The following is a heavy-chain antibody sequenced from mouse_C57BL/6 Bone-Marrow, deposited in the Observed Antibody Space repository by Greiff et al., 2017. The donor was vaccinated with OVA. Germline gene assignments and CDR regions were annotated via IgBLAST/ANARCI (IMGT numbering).Heavy chain of an antibody. CDR1: GYAFSSSW. J-gene: IGHJ4*01. V-gene: IGHV1-82*01. D-gene: IGHD4-1*02. CDR3: ARSTPYYYAMDY. CDR2: IYPGDGDT. Sequence: VQRVESGPELVKPGASVKISCKASGYAFSSSWMNWVKQRPGKGLEWIGRIYPGDGDTNYNGKFKGKATLTADKSSSTAYMQLSSLTSEDSAVYFCARSTPYYYAMDYWGQGTSVTVSS.